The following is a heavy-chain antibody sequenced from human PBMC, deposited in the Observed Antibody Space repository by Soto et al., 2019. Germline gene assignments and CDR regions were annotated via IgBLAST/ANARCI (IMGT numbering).Heavy chain of an antibody. Sequence: SETLSLTCAVYGGSFSGYYWSWIRQPPGKGLEWIGEINHSGSTNYNPSLKSRVTISVDTSKNQFSLKLSSVTAADTAVYYCARMGYYYYYYTDVWGKGTTVTVSS. V-gene: IGHV4-34*01. CDR1: GGSFSGYY. J-gene: IGHJ6*03. CDR2: INHSGST. CDR3: ARMGYYYYYYTDV.